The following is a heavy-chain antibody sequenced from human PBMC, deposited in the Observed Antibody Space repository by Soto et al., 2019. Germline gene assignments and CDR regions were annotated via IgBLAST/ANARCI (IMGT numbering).Heavy chain of an antibody. CDR2: ISSSGGTT. CDR1: GFNFNNYA. J-gene: IGHJ4*02. Sequence: PGGSLRLSCATSGFNFNNYAMSWVRQAPGERLEWVSFISSSGGTTYYADSVKGRFTISRDNSMNTVFLQMNTLGAEDTAIYYCARWSYLDYWGQGTRVTVSS. V-gene: IGHV3-23*01. CDR3: ARWSYLDY. D-gene: IGHD3-3*01.